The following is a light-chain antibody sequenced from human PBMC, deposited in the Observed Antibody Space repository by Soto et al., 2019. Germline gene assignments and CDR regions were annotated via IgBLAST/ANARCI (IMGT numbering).Light chain of an antibody. CDR3: QQYGRSLYT. J-gene: IGKJ2*01. Sequence: IVLTQSPGTLSMSPGESATLSCRASQRVSSGFLAWYQQKPGQAPRLLIYGTSTRATAVPDRFSGGGSGTDFTLTISGLEPEDFAVYYCQQYGRSLYTFGQGTKLDIK. CDR2: GTS. CDR1: QRVSSGF. V-gene: IGKV3-20*01.